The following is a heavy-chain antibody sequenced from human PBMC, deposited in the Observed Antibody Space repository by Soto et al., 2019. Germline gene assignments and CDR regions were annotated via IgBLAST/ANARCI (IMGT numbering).Heavy chain of an antibody. CDR1: GGSISSGGYY. J-gene: IGHJ5*02. D-gene: IGHD6-19*01. CDR3: ARVRRGSGWNDNWFDP. CDR2: IYYSGST. V-gene: IGHV4-31*03. Sequence: SETLSLTCTVSGGSISSGGYYWSWIRQHPGKGLEWIGYIYYSGSTYYNTSLKSRVTISVDTSKNQFSLKLSSVTAADTAVYYCARVRRGSGWNDNWFDPWGQGTLVTVSS.